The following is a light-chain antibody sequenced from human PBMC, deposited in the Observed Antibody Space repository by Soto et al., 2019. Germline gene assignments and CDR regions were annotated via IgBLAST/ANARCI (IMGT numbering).Light chain of an antibody. CDR3: QQYNNWPPWT. CDR1: QTVGSSF. CDR2: GAS. J-gene: IGKJ1*01. V-gene: IGKV3-20*01. Sequence: ENVLTQSPATLSLSPGERATLSCRASQTVGSSFLAWYQQKRGQAPRLLIYGASNRATGIPDRFSGSGSGADFTLTISSLQSEDFAVYYSQQYNNWPPWTFGQGTKV.